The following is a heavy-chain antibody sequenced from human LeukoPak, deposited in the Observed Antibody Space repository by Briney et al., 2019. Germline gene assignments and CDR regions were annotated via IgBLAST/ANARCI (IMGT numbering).Heavy chain of an antibody. J-gene: IGHJ3*02. Sequence: GGSLRLSCAASGFTFSSYGMHWVRQAPGKGLEWVAVISYDGSNKYYADSVKGRFTISRDNSKNTLYLQMNSLRAEDTAVYYCAKDYDFWSGYYPTDAFDIWGQGTMVTVSS. V-gene: IGHV3-30*18. CDR3: AKDYDFWSGYYPTDAFDI. D-gene: IGHD3-3*01. CDR2: ISYDGSNK. CDR1: GFTFSSYG.